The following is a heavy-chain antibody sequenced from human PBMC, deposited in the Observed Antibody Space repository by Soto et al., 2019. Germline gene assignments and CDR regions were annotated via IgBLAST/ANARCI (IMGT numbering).Heavy chain of an antibody. D-gene: IGHD3-3*01. J-gene: IGHJ5*02. CDR3: ARVREWFDP. Sequence: SETLSLTCPPYAGSFTAYYWNWIRQPPGKGLEGIGEIDHSEYTNYNPSLKSRVTISVDTSKNQFYLRLTSVTAADTAVYYCARVREWFDPWGRGTLVTDS. V-gene: IGHV4-34*01. CDR2: IDHSEYT. CDR1: AGSFTAYY.